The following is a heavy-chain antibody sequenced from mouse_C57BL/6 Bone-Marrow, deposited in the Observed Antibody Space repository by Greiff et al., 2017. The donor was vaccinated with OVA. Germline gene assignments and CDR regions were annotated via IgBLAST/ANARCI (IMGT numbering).Heavy chain of an antibody. Sequence: EVHLVESGGGLVKPGGSLKLSCAASGFTFSSYAMSWVRQTPEKRLEWVATISDGGSYTYYPDNVKGRFTISRDNAKNNLYLQMSHLKSEDTAMYYCAREGYYYGSNTWFAYWGQGTLVTVSA. D-gene: IGHD1-1*01. CDR2: ISDGGSYT. CDR3: AREGYYYGSNTWFAY. V-gene: IGHV5-4*01. CDR1: GFTFSSYA. J-gene: IGHJ3*01.